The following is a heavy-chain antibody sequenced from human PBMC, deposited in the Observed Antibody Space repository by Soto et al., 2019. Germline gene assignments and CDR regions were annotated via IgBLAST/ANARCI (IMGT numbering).Heavy chain of an antibody. V-gene: IGHV3-48*03. CDR2: ISSSGSTI. D-gene: IGHD1-26*01. CDR1: GFTFSRYE. Sequence: LRRSRAASGFTFSRYEMNWVRQAPGKGLEWVSYISSSGSTIYYADSVKGRFTISRDNAKNSLYLQMNSLIDEDTAVYYWARGLELGWCDPWGQGTLVTVS. CDR3: ARGLELGWCDP. J-gene: IGHJ5*02.